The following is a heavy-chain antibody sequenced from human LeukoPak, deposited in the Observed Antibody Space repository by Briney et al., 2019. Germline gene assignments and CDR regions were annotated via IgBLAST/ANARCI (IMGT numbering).Heavy chain of an antibody. Sequence: ASVKLSCKAFGYSFTDYYIHWVRQPPGQGLEWMSWINPNSGDKRSAQKFQGRLSMTSDTSMSTAYMELSSLRSDDTAIYYCAREFCTGGGKCSKTCDYWGQGTLVTVSS. D-gene: IGHD2-8*02. CDR3: AREFCTGGGKCSKTCDY. V-gene: IGHV1-2*02. CDR2: INPNSGDK. J-gene: IGHJ4*02. CDR1: GYSFTDYY.